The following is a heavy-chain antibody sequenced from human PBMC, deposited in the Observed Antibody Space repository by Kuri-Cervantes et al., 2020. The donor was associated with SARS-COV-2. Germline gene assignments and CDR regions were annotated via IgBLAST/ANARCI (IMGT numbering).Heavy chain of an antibody. J-gene: IGHJ4*02. CDR3: ARLDYYGSGSPQLFDY. V-gene: IGHV4-59*12. D-gene: IGHD3-10*01. CDR1: GGSISSYY. Sequence: SETLSLTCTVSGGSISSYYWSWIRQPPGKGLEWIGYIYYSGSTNYNPSLKSRVTISVDKSKNQFSLKLSSVTAADTAVYYCARLDYYGSGSPQLFDYWGQGTLVTVSS. CDR2: IYYSGST.